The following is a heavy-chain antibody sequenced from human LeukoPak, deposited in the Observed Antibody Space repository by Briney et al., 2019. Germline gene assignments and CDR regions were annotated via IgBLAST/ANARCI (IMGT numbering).Heavy chain of an antibody. CDR3: AREITPLVSYGDHDAFDI. J-gene: IGHJ3*02. V-gene: IGHV1-18*01. Sequence: GASVKVSCKASGYTFTSYGISWVRQAPGQGLEWMRWISAYNGNTHYAQKLQGRVTMTRDMSTSTVYMELSSLRSEDTAVYYCAREITPLVSYGDHDAFDIWGQGTMVTVSS. CDR2: ISAYNGNT. CDR1: GYTFTSYG. D-gene: IGHD4-17*01.